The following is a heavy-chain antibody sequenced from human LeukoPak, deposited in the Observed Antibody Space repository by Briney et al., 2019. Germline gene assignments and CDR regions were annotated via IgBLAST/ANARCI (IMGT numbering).Heavy chain of an antibody. V-gene: IGHV2-70*11. J-gene: IGHJ4*02. CDR1: GFSPSTSGMC. Sequence: SGPALVKPTQTLTLTCTFSGFSPSTSGMCVSWIRQPPGKALEWLARIDWDDDKYYSTSLKTRLTISKDTSKNQVVLTMTNMDPVDTATYYCARIRASSWYYSHDYWGQGTLVTVSS. D-gene: IGHD6-13*01. CDR3: ARIRASSWYYSHDY. CDR2: IDWDDDK.